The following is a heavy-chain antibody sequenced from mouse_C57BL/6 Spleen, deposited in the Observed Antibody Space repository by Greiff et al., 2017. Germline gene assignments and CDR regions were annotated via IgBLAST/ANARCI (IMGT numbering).Heavy chain of an antibody. D-gene: IGHD1-1*01. V-gene: IGHV1-82*01. J-gene: IGHJ2*01. CDR1: GYAFSSSW. CDR2: IYPGDGDT. Sequence: VQLVESGPELVKPGASVKISCKASGYAFSSSWMNWVKQRPGKGLEWIGRIYPGDGDTNYNGKFKGKATLTADKSSSTAYMQLSSLTSEDSAVYFCARYYGSSYYWGQGTTLTISS. CDR3: ARYYGSSYY.